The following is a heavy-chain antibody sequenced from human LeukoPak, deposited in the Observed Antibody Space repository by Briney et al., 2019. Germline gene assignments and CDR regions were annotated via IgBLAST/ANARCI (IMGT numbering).Heavy chain of an antibody. J-gene: IGHJ4*02. V-gene: IGHV3-21*01. CDR3: ARDPPDIVATINRFDY. CDR2: ISSSSSYI. D-gene: IGHD5-12*01. CDR1: GFTFSSYS. Sequence: GESLKISCAPSGFTFSSYSMNWVRQAPGKGLEWVSSISSSSSYIYYADSVKGRFTISRDNAKNSLYLQMNSLRAEDTAVYYCARDPPDIVATINRFDYWGQGTLVTVSS.